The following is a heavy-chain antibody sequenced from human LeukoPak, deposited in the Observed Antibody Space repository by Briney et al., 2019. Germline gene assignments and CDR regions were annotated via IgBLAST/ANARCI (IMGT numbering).Heavy chain of an antibody. CDR3: ARGAARLVGGWFDP. Sequence: SETLSLTCAVYGGSFSGYYWSWIRQPPGKGLEWLGEINHSGSTNYNPSLKSRVTISVDTSKNQFSLKLSSVTAADTAVYYCARGAARLVGGWFDPWGQGTLVTVSS. CDR1: GGSFSGYY. CDR2: INHSGST. V-gene: IGHV4-34*01. J-gene: IGHJ5*02. D-gene: IGHD6-6*01.